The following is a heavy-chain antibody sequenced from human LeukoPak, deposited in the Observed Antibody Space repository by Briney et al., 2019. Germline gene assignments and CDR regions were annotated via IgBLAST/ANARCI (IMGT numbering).Heavy chain of an antibody. J-gene: IGHJ4*02. CDR2: ISGDGART. Sequence: PGGSLRLSCAASGFTFSSYVMSWVRQAPGKGLKWVSAISGDGARTYYADSVKGRFTISRDNSKNTLDLQMNSLRAEDTAIYYCAKTVVVITFRFDSWGQGSLVTVSS. D-gene: IGHD2-21*01. V-gene: IGHV3-23*01. CDR3: AKTVVVITFRFDS. CDR1: GFTFSSYV.